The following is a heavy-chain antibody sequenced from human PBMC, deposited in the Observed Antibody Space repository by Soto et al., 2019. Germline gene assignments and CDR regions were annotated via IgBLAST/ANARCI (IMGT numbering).Heavy chain of an antibody. CDR2: INTYNGNT. CDR1: GYSFTSYG. Sequence: QVQLVQSGAEVKKPGASVKVSCKASGYSFTSYGITWVRQAPGQGLEWMGWINTYNGNTNYAQKLQGRVTMTTDTSTSTAYMELRSLRSDDTAVYYWAREPAAGDGFDPWGQGTLVTVSS. J-gene: IGHJ5*02. V-gene: IGHV1-18*01. D-gene: IGHD6-13*01. CDR3: AREPAAGDGFDP.